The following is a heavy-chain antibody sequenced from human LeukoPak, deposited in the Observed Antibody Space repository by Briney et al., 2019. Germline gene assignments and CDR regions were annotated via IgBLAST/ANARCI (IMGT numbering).Heavy chain of an antibody. V-gene: IGHV1-3*01. J-gene: IGHJ4*02. CDR1: GYTFTNDY. CDR2: ISGGSGDT. CDR3: ARIGWELPHTDYYFDY. Sequence: EASVTVSCKASGYTFTNDYMHWVRQAPGQRLEWMGRISGGSGDTKYSQKFQDRVTITRDTSASTAYMELNSLRSEDTAVYYCARIGWELPHTDYYFDYWGQGTLVTVSS. D-gene: IGHD1-26*01.